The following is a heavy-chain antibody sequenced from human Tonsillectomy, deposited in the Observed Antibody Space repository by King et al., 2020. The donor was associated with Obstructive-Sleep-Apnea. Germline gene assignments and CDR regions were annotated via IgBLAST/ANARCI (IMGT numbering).Heavy chain of an antibody. V-gene: IGHV3-9*01. CDR1: GFTFDDYT. Sequence: VQLVESGGGLVQPGRSLRLSCAASGFTFDDYTMHWVRQAPGKGLEWVSGITWNSGSIGYADSVKGRFTISRDNAKNSLYLQMNSLRADDTALYYCVKDTRGIAVAMGAFDIWGQGTMVTVSS. J-gene: IGHJ3*02. CDR3: VKDTRGIAVAMGAFDI. D-gene: IGHD6-19*01. CDR2: ITWNSGSI.